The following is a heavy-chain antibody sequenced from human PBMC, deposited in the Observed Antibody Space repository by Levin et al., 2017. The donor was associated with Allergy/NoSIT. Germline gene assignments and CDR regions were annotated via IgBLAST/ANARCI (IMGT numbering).Heavy chain of an antibody. V-gene: IGHV4-61*01. Sequence: SETLSLTCTVSGGSVSSGSSYWSWIRQPPGKGLEWIGYIYNSGSTNYNPSLKSRVTISLDTSRDQFSLKLSSVTAAGTAVYYCARDISATRPGSSYGDGWFDPWGQGTLVTVSS. CDR3: ARDISATRPGSSYGDGWFDP. CDR1: GGSVSSGSSY. CDR2: IYNSGST. D-gene: IGHD5-18*01. J-gene: IGHJ5*02.